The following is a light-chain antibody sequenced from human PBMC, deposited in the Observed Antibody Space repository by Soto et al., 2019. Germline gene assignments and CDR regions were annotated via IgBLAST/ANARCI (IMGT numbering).Light chain of an antibody. Sequence: IQRTHAPASLSASFGDIGSITCRASHKINTYFNWYQQRPCKAPSLLIYAASSAQGGAPSRFSGSGSGTDFTLNISSLQPEDFATYYRQLSDSSLTFGQGTRMEIK. CDR2: AAS. CDR1: HKINTY. CDR3: QLSDSSLT. J-gene: IGKJ5*01. V-gene: IGKV1-39*01.